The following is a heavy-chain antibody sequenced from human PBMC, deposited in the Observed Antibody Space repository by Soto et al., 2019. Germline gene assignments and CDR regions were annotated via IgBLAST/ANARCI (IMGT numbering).Heavy chain of an antibody. Sequence: QVQLQESGPGLVKPSGTLSLTCAVSGGSISSSNWWSWVRQPPGKGLEWIGEIYHSGSTNYNPSLESRVTISVDKSKNQFSLKLSSVTAADTAVYYCARGPYYDILTGYYPPDYWGQGTLVTVSS. D-gene: IGHD3-9*01. CDR3: ARGPYYDILTGYYPPDY. V-gene: IGHV4-4*02. CDR2: IYHSGST. J-gene: IGHJ4*02. CDR1: GGSISSSNW.